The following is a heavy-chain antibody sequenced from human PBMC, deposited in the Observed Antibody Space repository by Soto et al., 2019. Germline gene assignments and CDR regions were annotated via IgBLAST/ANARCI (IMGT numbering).Heavy chain of an antibody. J-gene: IGHJ4*02. D-gene: IGHD4-17*01. V-gene: IGHV1-8*01. CDR3: EVTTGY. CDR1: GYTFTEYD. Sequence: QVQVVQSRAEVKKPGASVKVSCKTSGYTFTEYDINWVRQAPGQGLEYMGWVSPENRNAGYAPQFRGRVSMTADTSINRVYLELTTLTYEDTAVYNCEVTTGYWGQGTMVTASS. CDR2: VSPENRNA.